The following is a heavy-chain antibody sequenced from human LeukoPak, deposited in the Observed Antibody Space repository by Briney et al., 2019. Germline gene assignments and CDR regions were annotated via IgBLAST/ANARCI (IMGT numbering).Heavy chain of an antibody. Sequence: SETQSLTCAVSGGSISDYYWSWIRQPPGKGLEWIGYIYFSGSVNYNPSLKSRVTISLDTSKSQFSLKLSSVTAADTAVYYCARGDYDILTGYLGWFDPWGQGTLVTVSS. CDR2: IYFSGSV. V-gene: IGHV4-59*08. D-gene: IGHD3-9*01. CDR3: ARGDYDILTGYLGWFDP. CDR1: GGSISDYY. J-gene: IGHJ5*02.